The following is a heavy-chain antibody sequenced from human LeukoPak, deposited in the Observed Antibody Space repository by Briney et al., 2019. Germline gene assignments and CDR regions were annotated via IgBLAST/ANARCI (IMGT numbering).Heavy chain of an antibody. CDR2: IYWDDDK. V-gene: IGHV2-5*02. D-gene: IGHD4-17*01. J-gene: IGHJ4*02. CDR1: GFSLSTSGVG. CDR3: ARLVLDDYGGYLIDY. Sequence: ESGPTLVKPTQTLTLTRTFSGFSLSTSGVGVGWIRQPPGKALEWLALIYWDDDKRYSPSLKSRLTITKDTSKNQVVLTMTNMDPVDTATYYCARLVLDDYGGYLIDYWGQGTLVTVSS.